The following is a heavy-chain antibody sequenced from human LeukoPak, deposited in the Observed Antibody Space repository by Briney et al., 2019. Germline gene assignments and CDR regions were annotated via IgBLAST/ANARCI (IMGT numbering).Heavy chain of an antibody. CDR2: INQLGSEN. CDR3: ASDRGALDI. J-gene: IGHJ3*02. D-gene: IGHD3-10*01. V-gene: IGHV3-7*05. Sequence: GGSLRLSCVASGFNFRNLWMSWVRQAPGKGLEWVANINQLGSENDYVDSVKGRFIIFRDNDQKSLSLQMNSLRAEDTAVYYCASDRGALDIWGQGTMVTVSS. CDR1: GFNFRNLW.